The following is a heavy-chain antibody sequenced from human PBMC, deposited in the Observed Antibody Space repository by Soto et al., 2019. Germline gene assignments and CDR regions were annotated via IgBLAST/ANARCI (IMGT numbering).Heavy chain of an antibody. CDR2: IIPIFGTA. Sequence: SVKVSCKASGYTFTSYDINWVRQATGQGLEWMGGIIPIFGTANYAQKFQGRVTITADESTSTAYMELSSLRSEDTAVYYCARASWYEGIFDYWGQGTLVTVSS. V-gene: IGHV1-69*13. D-gene: IGHD6-13*01. CDR1: GYTFTSYD. J-gene: IGHJ4*02. CDR3: ARASWYEGIFDY.